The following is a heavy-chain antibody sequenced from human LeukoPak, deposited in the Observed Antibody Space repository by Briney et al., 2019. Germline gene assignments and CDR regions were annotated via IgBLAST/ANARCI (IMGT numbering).Heavy chain of an antibody. CDR2: ISFDGSNK. Sequence: GGSLRLSCVASGLTFSNYGMHWVRQAPGKGLEWVTEISFDGSNKHYVDSVKGRFTISRDNSKNTLYLQMNSLSAEDTAVYYCAAYHVSHSESGYWSQGTLVTVSS. D-gene: IGHD1-14*01. V-gene: IGHV3-30*03. CDR1: GLTFSNYG. J-gene: IGHJ4*02. CDR3: AAYHVSHSESGY.